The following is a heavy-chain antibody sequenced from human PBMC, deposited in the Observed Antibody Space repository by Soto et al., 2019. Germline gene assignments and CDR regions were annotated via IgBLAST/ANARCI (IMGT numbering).Heavy chain of an antibody. J-gene: IGHJ5*02. CDR3: ARVISRWELLKWFDP. V-gene: IGHV1-8*01. CDR1: GYTFISSE. D-gene: IGHD1-26*01. CDR2: MNPNTGYT. Sequence: ASVKVSCKASGYTFISSEIVWVRQATGQGLEWVGLMNPNTGYTESAGKFQGRVTMTRDISINTAYLELSGLASADTAVYYCARVISRWELLKWFDPWGQGTLVTVSS.